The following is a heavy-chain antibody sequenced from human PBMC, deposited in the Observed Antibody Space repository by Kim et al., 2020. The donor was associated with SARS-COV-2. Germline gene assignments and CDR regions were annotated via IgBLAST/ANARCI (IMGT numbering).Heavy chain of an antibody. CDR3: ARGSSGWNYYYYYYMDV. D-gene: IGHD6-19*01. V-gene: IGHV1-3*01. J-gene: IGHJ6*03. Sequence: ASVKVSCKASGYTFTSYAMHWVRQAPGQRLEWMGWINAGNGNTKYSQKFQGRVTITRDTSANTAYMELSSLRSEDTAVYYCARGSSGWNYYYYYYMDVWGKGTTVTVSS. CDR2: INAGNGNT. CDR1: GYTFTSYA.